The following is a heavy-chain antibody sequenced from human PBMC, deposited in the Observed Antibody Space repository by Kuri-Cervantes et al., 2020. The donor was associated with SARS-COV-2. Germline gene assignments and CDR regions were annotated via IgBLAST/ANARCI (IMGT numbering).Heavy chain of an antibody. CDR3: SRTYDSSGSLYYYYYMDV. CDR1: GFSFSNYA. J-gene: IGHJ6*03. V-gene: IGHV3-48*01. Sequence: GESLKISCAASGFSFSNYAMNWVRQAPGKGLEWVSYISSSSSTIYYADSVKGRFTISRDNAKNSLYLQMNSLRAEDTAVYYCSRTYDSSGSLYYYYYMDVWGKGTTVTVSS. D-gene: IGHD3-22*01. CDR2: ISSSSSTI.